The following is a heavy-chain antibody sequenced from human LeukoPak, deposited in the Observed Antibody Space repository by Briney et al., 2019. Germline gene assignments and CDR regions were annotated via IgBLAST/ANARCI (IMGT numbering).Heavy chain of an antibody. J-gene: IGHJ5*02. CDR3: TTDRDIVVVVAATHGWFDP. Sequence: PGGSLRLSCAASGFAFTSQAMGWVRQAPGKGLEWVSVISDSGSITYYADSVKGRFTISRDNSKNTLFLQMNSLRAEDTAVYYCTTDRDIVVVVAATHGWFDPWGQGTLVTVSS. CDR1: GFAFTSQA. V-gene: IGHV3-23*01. D-gene: IGHD2-15*01. CDR2: ISDSGSIT.